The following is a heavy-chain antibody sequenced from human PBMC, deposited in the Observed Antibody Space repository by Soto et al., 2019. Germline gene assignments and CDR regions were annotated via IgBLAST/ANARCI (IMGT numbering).Heavy chain of an antibody. J-gene: IGHJ4*02. V-gene: IGHV3-30*03. CDR1: GFTFSNDG. CDR2: ISSDGRNE. Sequence: GGSLRLSCVASGFTFSNDGMIWVRQAPGKGLEWVATISSDGRNEHYSNSVEGRFSVSRDNSKNTLYLQMNSLRGEDTAMYYCARGGTPHFDYWGQGALVTVSS. CDR3: ARGGTPHFDY. D-gene: IGHD1-1*01.